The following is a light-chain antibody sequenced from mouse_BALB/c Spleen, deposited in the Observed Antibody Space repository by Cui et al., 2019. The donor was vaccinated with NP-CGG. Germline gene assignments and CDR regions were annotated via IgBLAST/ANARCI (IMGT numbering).Light chain of an antibody. CDR3: ALWYSNHWV. V-gene: IGLV1*01. J-gene: IGLJ1*01. CDR2: GTN. Sequence: QAVVTQESVLTTLPGETVTLTCRSSTGAVTTSNYANWVQEKPDHLFTGLIGGTNNRVPGVPARFSGSLIGDKAALTITGAQTEDEAIYFCALWYSNHWVFGGGTKLTVL. CDR1: TGAVTTSNY.